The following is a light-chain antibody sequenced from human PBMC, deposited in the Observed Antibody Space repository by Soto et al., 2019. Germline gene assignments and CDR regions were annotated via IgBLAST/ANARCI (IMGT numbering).Light chain of an antibody. V-gene: IGKV1-33*01. Sequence: DIQMTQSPSSLSASVGDRVTITCQASQDISNYLNWYQQKPGKAPKLLIYDASNLETGVPSRFSGSGSGTDFTFTISSLQPEDIATYYCQQYDNLPPLLTFGVGTKVEIK. CDR3: QQYDNLPPLLT. J-gene: IGKJ4*01. CDR2: DAS. CDR1: QDISNY.